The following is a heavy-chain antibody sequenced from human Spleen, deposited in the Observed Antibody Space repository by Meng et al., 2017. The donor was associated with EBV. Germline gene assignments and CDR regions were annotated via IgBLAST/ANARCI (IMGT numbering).Heavy chain of an antibody. V-gene: IGHV3-74*01. Sequence: LLVDAGGALVQPGGSLRLSCAASGFTFSRYWMHWVRQVPGEGLVWVSRINEHGSITNYADSVKGRFTISRDNARNTLYLQMNSLRAEDIGLYFCSRDLAGSDDSWGQGTLVTVSS. CDR2: INEHGSIT. D-gene: IGHD1-14*01. CDR1: GFTFSRYW. J-gene: IGHJ5*01. CDR3: SRDLAGSDDS.